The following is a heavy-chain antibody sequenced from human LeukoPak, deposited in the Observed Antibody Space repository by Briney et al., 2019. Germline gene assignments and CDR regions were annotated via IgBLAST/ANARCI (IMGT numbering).Heavy chain of an antibody. Sequence: QAGGSLRLSCAASGFTFSSYGMNWVRQAPGKGLEWVAVISYDGSNKYYADSVKGRFTISRDNPKNTLYLQMNSLRAEDTAVYYCARVVIVSGSKGNSFDRSGYYSWFDPWGQGTRVIVSS. CDR1: GFTFSSYG. V-gene: IGHV3-30*03. D-gene: IGHD3-22*01. J-gene: IGHJ5*02. CDR3: ARVVIVSGSKGNSFDRSGYYSWFDP. CDR2: ISYDGSNK.